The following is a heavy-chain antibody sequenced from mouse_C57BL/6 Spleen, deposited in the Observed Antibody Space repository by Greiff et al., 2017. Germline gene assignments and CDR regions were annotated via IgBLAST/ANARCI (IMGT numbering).Heavy chain of an antibody. Sequence: EVQLQESGPVLVKPGASVKMSCKASGYTFTDYYMNWVKQSHGKSLEWIGVINPYNGGTSYNQKFKGKATLTVDKSSSTAYMELNSLTSEDSAVYYCARGNYDYDGGNYFDYWGQGTTLTVSS. V-gene: IGHV1-19*01. CDR2: INPYNGGT. CDR1: GYTFTDYY. J-gene: IGHJ2*01. D-gene: IGHD2-4*01. CDR3: ARGNYDYDGGNYFDY.